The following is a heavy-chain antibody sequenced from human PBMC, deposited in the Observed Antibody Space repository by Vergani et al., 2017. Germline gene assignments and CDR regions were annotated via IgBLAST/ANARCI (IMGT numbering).Heavy chain of an antibody. J-gene: IGHJ4*02. CDR2: IYWNDDK. CDR3: AHSGPLAAAVDY. V-gene: IGHV2-5*01. CDR1: GFSVSTSGVG. Sequence: QITLKESGPTLVKPTQTLTLTCTFSGFSVSTSGVGVGWIRQHPGKALEWLALIYWNDDKRYSPSLKSRLTITKDTSKNQVVLTMTNMDPVDTATYYCAHSGPLAAAVDYWGQGTLVTVSS. D-gene: IGHD6-13*01.